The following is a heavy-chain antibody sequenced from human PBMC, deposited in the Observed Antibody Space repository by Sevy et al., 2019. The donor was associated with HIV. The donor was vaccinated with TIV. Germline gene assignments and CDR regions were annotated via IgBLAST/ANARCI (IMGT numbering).Heavy chain of an antibody. J-gene: IGHJ4*02. Sequence: ASVKVSCKASGYTFTAYYLHWVRQAPGQGLEWMGWINPNSGDTNYTQKFQGWVTMTRDTSISTAYMELSRLRSDDTAVYYCARGLRYSSGIYYDSWGQGTLVTVSS. D-gene: IGHD5-12*01. CDR1: GYTFTAYY. V-gene: IGHV1-2*04. CDR3: ARGLRYSSGIYYDS. CDR2: INPNSGDT.